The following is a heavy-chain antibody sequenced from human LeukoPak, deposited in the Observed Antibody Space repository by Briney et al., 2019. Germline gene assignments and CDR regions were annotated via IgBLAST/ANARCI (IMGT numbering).Heavy chain of an antibody. V-gene: IGHV5-51*01. CDR1: GYSFNSYW. CDR3: ARGADTAMVTTHYYYMDV. J-gene: IGHJ6*03. Sequence: GEPLKISCKGSGYSFNSYWIAWVRQMPGKGLEWMGSIYPGDSDTRKSPSFQGQVTISADKSISTAYLQWSSLKASDTAMYYCARGADTAMVTTHYYYMDVWGKGTQVTISS. D-gene: IGHD5-18*01. CDR2: IYPGDSDT.